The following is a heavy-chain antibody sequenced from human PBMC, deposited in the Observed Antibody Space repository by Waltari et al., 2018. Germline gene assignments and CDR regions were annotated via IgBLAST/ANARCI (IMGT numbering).Heavy chain of an antibody. CDR3: ASDYDNSGYYGYFQH. D-gene: IGHD3-22*01. V-gene: IGHV1-18*01. CDR2: IRAYKGNT. J-gene: IGHJ1*01. CDR1: GYSFSSYG. Sequence: QVQLEQSGTEVKKPGASVKVSCKASGYSFSSYGISWVRQAPGQGLEWMGWIRAYKGNTKHAQKLQGGVTMTTDTSTSTAYMELRSLKSDDTAVYYCASDYDNSGYYGYFQHWGQGTLVIVSS.